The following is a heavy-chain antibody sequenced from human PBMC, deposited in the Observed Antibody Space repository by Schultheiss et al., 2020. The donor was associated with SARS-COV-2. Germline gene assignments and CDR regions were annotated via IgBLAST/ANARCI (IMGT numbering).Heavy chain of an antibody. CDR2: ISYDGSNK. CDR1: GFTFSSYA. D-gene: IGHD2-2*01. V-gene: IGHV3-30-3*01. J-gene: IGHJ4*02. CDR3: ASYGYCSSTTCYPSH. Sequence: GGSLRLSCAASGFTFSSYAMHWVRQAPGKGLEWVAVISYDGSNKYYADSVKGRFTISRDNSKNTLYLQMSSLRVEDTAVYFCASYGYCSSTTCYPSHWGQGTPVTVSS.